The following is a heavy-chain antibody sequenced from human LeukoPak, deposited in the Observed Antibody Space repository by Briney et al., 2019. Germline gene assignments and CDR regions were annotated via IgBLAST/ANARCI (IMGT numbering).Heavy chain of an antibody. CDR1: GDSVSVKSDV. D-gene: IGHD3-9*01. CDR2: TYYRSKWIN. CDR3: ARDADWAYDAFDI. Sequence: SQTLSLTCAVSGDSVSVKSDVWNWIRQSPSRGLEWLGRTYYRSKWINDYATSVKSRIIISPDTSKNQFSLHLNSVTPEDTAVYYYARDADWAYDAFDIWGQGTMVTVSS. J-gene: IGHJ3*02. V-gene: IGHV6-1*01.